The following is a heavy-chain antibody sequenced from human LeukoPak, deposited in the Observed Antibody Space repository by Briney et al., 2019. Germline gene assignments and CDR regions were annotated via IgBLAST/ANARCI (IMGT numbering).Heavy chain of an antibody. Sequence: GRSLRLSCAASGFTFDDYAMDWVRQAPGKGLEWVSGISWNSGSIGYADSVKGRFTISRDNAKNSLFLQMNSLRAEDMALYYCAEDERSSSSCSIDYWGQGTLVTVSS. CDR1: GFTFDDYA. J-gene: IGHJ4*02. CDR3: AEDERSSSSCSIDY. CDR2: ISWNSGSI. D-gene: IGHD2-2*01. V-gene: IGHV3-9*03.